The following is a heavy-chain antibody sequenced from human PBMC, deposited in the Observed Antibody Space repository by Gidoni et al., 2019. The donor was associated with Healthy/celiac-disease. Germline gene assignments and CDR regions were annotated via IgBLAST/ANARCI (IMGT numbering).Heavy chain of an antibody. Sequence: QVQLVESGGGVVQPGRSMRLSGAASGLPFSSYGMHWVRQAPGKGLEWVAVIWYDGSNKYYADSVKGRFTISRDNSKNTLYLQMNSLRAEDTAVYYCARDRSEGQWLYSFDYWGQGTLVTVSS. V-gene: IGHV3-33*01. D-gene: IGHD6-19*01. CDR1: GLPFSSYG. CDR2: IWYDGSNK. CDR3: ARDRSEGQWLYSFDY. J-gene: IGHJ4*02.